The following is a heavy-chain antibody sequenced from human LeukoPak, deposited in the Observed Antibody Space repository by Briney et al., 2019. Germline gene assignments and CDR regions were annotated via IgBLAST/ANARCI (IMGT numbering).Heavy chain of an antibody. J-gene: IGHJ6*03. CDR2: IYSGGST. Sequence: GGSLRLSCAASEFSVGSNYMTWVRQAPGKGLEWVSLIYSGGSTYYADSVKGRFTISRDNAKNSLYLQMNSLRAEDTAVYYCAREGRKSRGVDIVRKKETGYYYMDVWGKGTTVTVSS. D-gene: IGHD2-15*01. CDR1: EFSVGSNY. V-gene: IGHV3-66*01. CDR3: AREGRKSRGVDIVRKKETGYYYMDV.